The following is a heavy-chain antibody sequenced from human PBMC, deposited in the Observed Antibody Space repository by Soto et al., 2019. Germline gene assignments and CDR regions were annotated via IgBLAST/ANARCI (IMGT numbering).Heavy chain of an antibody. J-gene: IGHJ5*02. CDR2: TYYRSKWYN. V-gene: IGHV6-1*01. D-gene: IGHD2-15*01. CDR1: GGSVSSNSAA. Sequence: PSQALSLTCASSGGSVSSNSAAWNWIRQSPSRGLEWLGRTYYRSKWYNDYAVSVKSRITINPDTSKNQFSLQLNSVTPEDTAVYYCAREVVVVAAGNWFDPWGQGTLVTVSS. CDR3: AREVVVVAAGNWFDP.